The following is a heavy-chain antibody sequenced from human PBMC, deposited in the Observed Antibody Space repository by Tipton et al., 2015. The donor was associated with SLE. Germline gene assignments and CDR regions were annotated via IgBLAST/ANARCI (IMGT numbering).Heavy chain of an antibody. J-gene: IGHJ3*02. CDR2: ISAYNGNT. D-gene: IGHD2-15*01. CDR1: GGTFSSYA. CDR3: ARDLPYCSGGSCYSNAFDI. V-gene: IGHV1-18*01. Sequence: QSGPEVKKPGSSVKVSCKASGGTFSSYAISWVRQAPGQGLEWMGWISAYNGNTNYAQKFQGRVTITRDTSASTAYMELSSLRSEDTAVYYCARDLPYCSGGSCYSNAFDIWGQGTMVTVSS.